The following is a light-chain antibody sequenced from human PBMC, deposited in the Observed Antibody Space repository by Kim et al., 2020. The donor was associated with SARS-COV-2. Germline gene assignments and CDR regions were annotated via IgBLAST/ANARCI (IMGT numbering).Light chain of an antibody. V-gene: IGKV3-20*01. J-gene: IGKJ1*01. Sequence: SPGERATLSCRASQSVVNSYVAWYQQKGGQAPRLLITGASSRATGIPDRFSGSGSGTDFTLTISRLESEDFAVYYCHQYGTSPWTFGQGTKVDIK. CDR3: HQYGTSPWT. CDR2: GAS. CDR1: QSVVNSY.